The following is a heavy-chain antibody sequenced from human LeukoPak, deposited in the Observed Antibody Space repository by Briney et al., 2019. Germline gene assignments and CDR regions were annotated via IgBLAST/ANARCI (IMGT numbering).Heavy chain of an antibody. CDR3: ARQYYDALSGFYTADFYFDL. CDR1: GFAFNSYG. Sequence: GGSLKLSCAASGFAFNSYGMNWVRQAPGKGLEWVSSISSCSSYIYYADSVKGRFTISRDNAKNSLYLQVNSLRAEDTAVYYCARQYYDALSGFYTADFYFDLWGQGTQVTVSS. J-gene: IGHJ4*02. CDR2: ISSCSSYI. V-gene: IGHV3-21*01. D-gene: IGHD3-3*01.